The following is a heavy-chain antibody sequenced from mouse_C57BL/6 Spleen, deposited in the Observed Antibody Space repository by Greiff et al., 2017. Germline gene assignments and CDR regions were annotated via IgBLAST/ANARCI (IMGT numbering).Heavy chain of an antibody. CDR3: AHSNYWYFDV. V-gene: IGHV1-61*01. D-gene: IGHD2-5*01. J-gene: IGHJ1*03. CDR2: IYPSDSET. Sequence: VQLQQPGAELVRPGSSVKLSCKASGYTFTSYWMDWVKQRPGQGLEWIGNIYPSDSETHYNQKFKDKATLTVVKSSSTAYMQLSSLTSEDSAVYYCAHSNYWYFDVWGTGTTVTVSS. CDR1: GYTFTSYW.